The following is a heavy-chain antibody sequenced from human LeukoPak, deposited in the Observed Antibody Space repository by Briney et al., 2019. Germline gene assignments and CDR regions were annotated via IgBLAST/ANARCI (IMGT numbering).Heavy chain of an antibody. Sequence: PGGSLRLSCAASGFTFSNYWMTWFRQAPGKGLEWVANINEDGSGKHYVDSVKGRFTISRDNAKNSLNLQMTTLRAEDTAVYYCARDSSRASGSSNDCWGQGTLVIVSS. CDR3: ARDSSRASGSSNDC. J-gene: IGHJ4*02. D-gene: IGHD3-10*01. V-gene: IGHV3-7*04. CDR2: INEDGSGK. CDR1: GFTFSNYW.